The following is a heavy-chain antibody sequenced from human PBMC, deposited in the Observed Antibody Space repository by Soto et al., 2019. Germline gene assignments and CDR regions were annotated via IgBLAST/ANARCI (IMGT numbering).Heavy chain of an antibody. V-gene: IGHV1-24*01. CDR2: FNPEGGEA. CDR3: ARESEDLTSNFDY. CDR1: GHTLTVSS. J-gene: IGHJ4*02. Sequence: ASVKVSCKISGHTLTVSSIHWERHAPGKGLEWMGGFNPEGGEAIYAQKWHGRVTVTEDTVTDTAYLEMNSLRAEDTAVYYCARESEDLTSNFDYWGQGTLVTVSS.